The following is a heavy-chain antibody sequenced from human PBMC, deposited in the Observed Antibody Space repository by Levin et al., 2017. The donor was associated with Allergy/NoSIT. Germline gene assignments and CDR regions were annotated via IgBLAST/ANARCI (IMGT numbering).Heavy chain of an antibody. D-gene: IGHD6-13*01. J-gene: IGHJ4*02. CDR3: AKGGARGSSSQREAFDY. Sequence: GGSLRLSCAASGFTFSSYGMHWVRQAPGKGLEWVAVISYDGSNKYYADSVKGRFTISRDNSKNTLYLQMNSLRAEDTAVYYCAKGGARGSSSQREAFDYWGQGTLVTVSS. CDR2: ISYDGSNK. CDR1: GFTFSSYG. V-gene: IGHV3-30*18.